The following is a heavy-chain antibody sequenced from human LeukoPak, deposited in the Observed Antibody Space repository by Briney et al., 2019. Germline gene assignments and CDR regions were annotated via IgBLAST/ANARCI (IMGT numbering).Heavy chain of an antibody. CDR2: IYTSGST. V-gene: IGHV4-61*02. CDR1: GGSISSGSYY. Sequence: SQTLSLTCTVSGGSISSGSYYWSWIRQPAGKGLEWIGRIYTSGSTNYNPSLKSRVTISVDTSKNQFSLKLSSVTAADTAVYYCARGDYYGTYPFLFDYWGQGTLVTVSS. J-gene: IGHJ4*02. CDR3: ARGDYYGTYPFLFDY. D-gene: IGHD3-10*01.